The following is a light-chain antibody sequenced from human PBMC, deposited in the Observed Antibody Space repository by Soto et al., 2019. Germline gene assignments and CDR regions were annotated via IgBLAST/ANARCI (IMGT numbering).Light chain of an antibody. J-gene: IGKJ1*01. V-gene: IGKV3-15*01. Sequence: EIVMTQSPATLSVSPGERATLSCRASQSVSNNLAWYQQKPGQAPRLLIYGASTRATGIPARFSGSGSGTDFTLTFSSLQSEDFAVYYCQQYNTWPPWTFGQGTKVEIK. CDR2: GAS. CDR3: QQYNTWPPWT. CDR1: QSVSNN.